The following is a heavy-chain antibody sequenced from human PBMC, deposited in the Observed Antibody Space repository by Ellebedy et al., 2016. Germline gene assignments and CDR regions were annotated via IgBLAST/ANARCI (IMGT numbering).Heavy chain of an antibody. J-gene: IGHJ4*02. CDR2: ISYDGSNK. V-gene: IGHV3-30-3*01. CDR1: GFTFSSYA. Sequence: GGSLRLSXAASGFTFSSYAMHWVRQAPGKGLEWVAVISYDGSNKYYADSVKGRFTISRDNSKNTLYLQMSSLRAEDTAVYYCAREGIYDSRGSFPLWGQGTLVTVSS. CDR3: AREGIYDSRGSFPL. D-gene: IGHD3-22*01.